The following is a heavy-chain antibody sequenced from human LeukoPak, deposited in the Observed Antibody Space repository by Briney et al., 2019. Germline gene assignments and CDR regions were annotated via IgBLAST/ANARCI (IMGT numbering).Heavy chain of an antibody. J-gene: IGHJ3*02. CDR2: SDYSGST. CDR3: ARERGYMIVVVRTLFPDAFDI. D-gene: IGHD3-22*01. CDR1: GGSISSSSYY. Sequence: SETLSLTCTVSGGSISSSSYYWGWIRQPPRKGLEWIGSSDYSGSTYYNSSLKSRVTISVATSKNQFSLKLSSAPAADTAVYYCARERGYMIVVVRTLFPDAFDICGQGTMVTVSS. V-gene: IGHV4-39*07.